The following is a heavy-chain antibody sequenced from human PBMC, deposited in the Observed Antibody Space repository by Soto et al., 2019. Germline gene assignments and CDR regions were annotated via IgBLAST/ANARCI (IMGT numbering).Heavy chain of an antibody. D-gene: IGHD6-13*01. Sequence: EVQLVESGGGLVKPGGSLRLSCAASGFTFSNAWMSWVRQAPGKGLEWVGRIKNKTDGGTTDYAAPVKGRFTISRDDSKNTLYLQMNSLKTEDTAVYYCTTFGQGIAGGQGTLVTVSS. V-gene: IGHV3-15*01. CDR1: GFTFSNAW. CDR2: IKNKTDGGTT. CDR3: TTFGQGIA. J-gene: IGHJ4*02.